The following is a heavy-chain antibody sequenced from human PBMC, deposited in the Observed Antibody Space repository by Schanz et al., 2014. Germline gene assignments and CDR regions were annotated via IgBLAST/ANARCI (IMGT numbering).Heavy chain of an antibody. CDR3: TRGGYSYALSAFDI. Sequence: QVQLVQSGAEVKKPGASVKVSCKASGYTFTSYGINWVRQAPGQGLEWMGWITAYNGDTNYARKLQGRVTMTTDTSTGTADMELRSLRSDDTALYYCTRGGYSYALSAFDIWGRGTMVTVSS. V-gene: IGHV1-18*01. CDR1: GYTFTSYG. CDR2: ITAYNGDT. J-gene: IGHJ3*02. D-gene: IGHD5-18*01.